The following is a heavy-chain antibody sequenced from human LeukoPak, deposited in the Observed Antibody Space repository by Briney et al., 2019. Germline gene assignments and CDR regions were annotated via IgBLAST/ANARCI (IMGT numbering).Heavy chain of an antibody. J-gene: IGHJ5*02. CDR3: ARDPNYGDYVLVPWFDP. D-gene: IGHD4-17*01. Sequence: GASVKVSCKASGYTFTSYGISWVRQAPGQGLEWMGLISAYNGNTNYAQKLQGRVTMTTDTSTSTAYMELRSLRSDDTAVYYCARDPNYGDYVLVPWFDPWGQGTLVTVSS. CDR1: GYTFTSYG. V-gene: IGHV1-18*01. CDR2: ISAYNGNT.